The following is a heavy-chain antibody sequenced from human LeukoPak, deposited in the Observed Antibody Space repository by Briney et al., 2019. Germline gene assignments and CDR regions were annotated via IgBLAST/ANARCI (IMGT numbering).Heavy chain of an antibody. Sequence: ASAKASCKASGGTFSSYAISWVRQAPGQGLEWMGGIIPIFGTANYPQKFQGRVTITTDESTSTAYMELSSLRSEDTAVYYCARAHYGSGSYYGVSYDPWGQGTLVTVSS. CDR2: IIPIFGTA. J-gene: IGHJ5*02. CDR1: GGTFSSYA. V-gene: IGHV1-69*05. CDR3: ARAHYGSGSYYGVSYDP. D-gene: IGHD3-10*01.